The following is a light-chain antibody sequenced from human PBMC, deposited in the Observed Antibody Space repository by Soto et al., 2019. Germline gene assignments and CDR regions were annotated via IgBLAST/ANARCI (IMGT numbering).Light chain of an antibody. V-gene: IGKV1-5*03. Sequence: DIQMTQSPSTLSASVGDKVTITCRASQSISTWLAWYQQKPGKAPKLLLYQASTLESGVPSRFSGSGSGTEFTLTISSLQPADFATYYCQQYNSYQTFGQGTKVEIK. CDR2: QAS. CDR3: QQYNSYQT. CDR1: QSISTW. J-gene: IGKJ1*01.